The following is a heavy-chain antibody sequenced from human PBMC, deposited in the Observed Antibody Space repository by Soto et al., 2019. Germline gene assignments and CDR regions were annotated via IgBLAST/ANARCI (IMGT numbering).Heavy chain of an antibody. J-gene: IGHJ4*02. CDR1: GFTFSDHY. CDR2: TRNKANSYTT. CDR3: VRVSQVATFFDY. D-gene: IGHD5-12*01. Sequence: EVQLVESGGGLVQPGGSLRLSCAASGFTFSDHYMDWVRQAPGKGLEWVGRTRNKANSYTTEYAASVKGRFTSSRDDSKNSLYLPMNSLKSEDTAVYYCVRVSQVATFFDYWGQGTLVTVSS. V-gene: IGHV3-72*01.